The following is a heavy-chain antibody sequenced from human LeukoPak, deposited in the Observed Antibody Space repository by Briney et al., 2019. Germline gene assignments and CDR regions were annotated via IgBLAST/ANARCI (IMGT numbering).Heavy chain of an antibody. V-gene: IGHV1-69*13. CDR3: ARRDYSYGYNWFDP. Sequence: ASVKVSCKASGGTFSSYAISWVRQAPGQGLEWVGGIIPIFGTANYTQKFQGRVTITADESTSTAYMELSSLRSEDTAVYYCARRDYSYGYNWFDPWGQGTLVTVSS. CDR2: IIPIFGTA. CDR1: GGTFSSYA. D-gene: IGHD5-18*01. J-gene: IGHJ5*02.